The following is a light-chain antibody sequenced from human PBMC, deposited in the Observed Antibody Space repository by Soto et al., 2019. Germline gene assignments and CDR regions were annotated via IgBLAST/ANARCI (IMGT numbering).Light chain of an antibody. J-gene: IGKJ5*01. CDR2: DAS. Sequence: DIQMTQSPPSLSASVGDRVTITCQASHDIGNSLNWYQQKPGKAPKLLIYDASSLESGVPSRFSGSGSGTEFTLTISSLQSEDFALYYCQQYNNWPITFGQGTRLEIK. V-gene: IGKV1-33*01. CDR1: HDIGNS. CDR3: QQYNNWPIT.